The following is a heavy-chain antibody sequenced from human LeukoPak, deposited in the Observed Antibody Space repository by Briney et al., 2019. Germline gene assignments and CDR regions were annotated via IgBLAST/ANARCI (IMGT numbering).Heavy chain of an antibody. CDR2: IRGSGSST. CDR1: GFIFSNYA. Sequence: PGGSLRLSCAASGFIFSNYAMSWVRQAPGKGLEWVSGIRGSGSSTYFADSVKGRFNFSRDNSKNTLYLDLNSLRADDTAVYYCVKGGKGTPPHWGQGTLVTVSS. D-gene: IGHD3-10*01. J-gene: IGHJ4*02. V-gene: IGHV3-23*01. CDR3: VKGGKGTPPH.